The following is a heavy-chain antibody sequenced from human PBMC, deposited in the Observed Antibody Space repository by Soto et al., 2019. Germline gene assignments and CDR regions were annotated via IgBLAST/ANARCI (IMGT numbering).Heavy chain of an antibody. CDR3: ARLLRRTTLDYYGMDV. J-gene: IGHJ6*02. V-gene: IGHV5-51*01. CDR1: GYSFTSYW. CDR2: IYPGDSDT. Sequence: LKISCKGSGYSFTSYWIGWVRQMPGKGLEWMGIIYPGDSDTRYSPSFQGQVTISADKSISTAYLQWSSLKASDTAMYYCARLLRRTTLDYYGMDVWGQGTTVTVSS. D-gene: IGHD1-26*01.